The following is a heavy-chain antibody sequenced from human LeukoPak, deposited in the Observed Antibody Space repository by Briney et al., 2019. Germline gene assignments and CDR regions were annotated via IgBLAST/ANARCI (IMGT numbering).Heavy chain of an antibody. V-gene: IGHV4-39*01. CDR1: GGSISSNSYY. Sequence: SQTLSLTCTVSGGSISSNSYYWDWIRQPPGKGLEWLGRIYYSETTYYNPSLKSRVTTSVDTSKNQFSLKLTSVTAADTAVYYCARHGARYYSGSGSYYTTAFDSSGQGTLVTVSS. D-gene: IGHD3-10*01. CDR3: ARHGARYYSGSGSYYTTAFDS. J-gene: IGHJ4*02. CDR2: IYYSETT.